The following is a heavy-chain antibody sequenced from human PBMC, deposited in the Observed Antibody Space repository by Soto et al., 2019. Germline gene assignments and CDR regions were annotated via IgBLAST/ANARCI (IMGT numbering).Heavy chain of an antibody. CDR3: AGRSGVVIMSAEP. CDR2: ISISGGST. D-gene: IGHD3-3*01. V-gene: IGHV3-23*01. CDR1: GFTFSTYT. J-gene: IGHJ5*02. Sequence: GGSLRLSCAASGFTFSTYTMAWVRQAPGKGLEWVSSISISGGSTYYADSVKGRFTISRDNSKNTLYLQMNSLRADDTAVYYCAGRSGVVIMSAEPRGQGTLVTVSS.